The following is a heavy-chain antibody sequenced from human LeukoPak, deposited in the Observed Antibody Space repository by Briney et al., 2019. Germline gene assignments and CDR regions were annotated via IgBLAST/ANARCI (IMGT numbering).Heavy chain of an antibody. Sequence: SQTLSLTCTVSGGSISSGGYYWSWIRQHPGKGLEWIGYISHIGSTYYNPSLRSRVTISIDRPKNQFSLKLSSVTAADTAVYYCARDKHNWGLRNTREPFDYWGQGTLVTVSS. CDR2: ISHIGST. J-gene: IGHJ4*02. D-gene: IGHD7-27*01. CDR1: GGSISSGGYY. V-gene: IGHV4-30-2*01. CDR3: ARDKHNWGLRNTREPFDY.